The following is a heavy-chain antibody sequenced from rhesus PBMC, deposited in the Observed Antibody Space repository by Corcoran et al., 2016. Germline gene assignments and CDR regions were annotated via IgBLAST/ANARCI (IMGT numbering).Heavy chain of an antibody. V-gene: IGHV4-76*01. CDR3: ARVRVNLEPY. Sequence: QVQLQESGPGVVKPSETLSLTCAVSGGSISRGYDWRWIRQPPGKGLEGVGYIYGSSGSINYNPSLKNLVTISKDASKNQFSLKLSSVTAADTAVYYCARVRVNLEPYWGQGVLVTVSS. J-gene: IGHJ4*01. CDR2: IYGSSGSI. CDR1: GGSISRGYD. D-gene: IGHD3-22*01.